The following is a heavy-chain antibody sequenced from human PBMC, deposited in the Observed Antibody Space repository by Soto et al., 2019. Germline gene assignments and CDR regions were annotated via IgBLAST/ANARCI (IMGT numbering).Heavy chain of an antibody. V-gene: IGHV4-59*01. J-gene: IGHJ3*02. Sequence: PSETLSLTCTVSGGSISSYYWSWIRQPPGKGLEWIGYIYYSGSTNYNPSLKSRVTISVDTSKNQFSLKLSSVTAADTAVYYCARGNHAHEDDXGRFLEWLITVGDAFDIWGQGTMVTVSS. CDR1: GGSISSYY. D-gene: IGHD3-3*01. CDR2: IYYSGST. CDR3: ARGNHAHEDDXGRFLEWLITVGDAFDI.